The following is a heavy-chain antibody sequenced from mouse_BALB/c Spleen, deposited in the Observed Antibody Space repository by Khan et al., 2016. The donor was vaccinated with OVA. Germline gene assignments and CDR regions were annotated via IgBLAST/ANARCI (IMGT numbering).Heavy chain of an antibody. CDR1: GFTFSTYG. V-gene: IGHV5-6*01. D-gene: IGHD1-1*01. J-gene: IGHJ3*01. CDR2: ISTGGHYT. Sequence: EVQLVESGGDLVKPGGSLKLSCAVSGFTFSTYGMSWVRQTPDMRLEWVATISTGGHYTYYPDSVTGRFTISRDNAMNTLYLQMSILKSEDTAIYYCTRLAYYYNSEGFAYWGQGTPVAGSA. CDR3: TRLAYYYNSEGFAY.